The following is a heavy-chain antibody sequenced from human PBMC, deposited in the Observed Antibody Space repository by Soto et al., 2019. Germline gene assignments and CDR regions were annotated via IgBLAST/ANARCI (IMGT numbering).Heavy chain of an antibody. CDR3: ARAAYYDFWSGYYTRENWFDP. CDR2: INPNSGGT. CDR1: GYTFTGYY. D-gene: IGHD3-3*01. J-gene: IGHJ5*02. V-gene: IGHV1-2*02. Sequence: XSVKVSCEASGYTFTGYYMHWVRQAPGQGLEWMGWINPNSGGTNYAQKFQGRVTMTRDTSISTAYMELSRLRSDDTAVYYCARAAYYDFWSGYYTRENWFDPWGQGTLVTVSS.